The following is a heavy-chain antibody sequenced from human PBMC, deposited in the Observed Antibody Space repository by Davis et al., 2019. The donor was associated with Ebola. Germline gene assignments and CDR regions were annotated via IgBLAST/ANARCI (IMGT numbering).Heavy chain of an antibody. J-gene: IGHJ2*01. CDR3: ARDLPGGDWYFDL. CDR1: GFTFSSYA. D-gene: IGHD1-14*01. Sequence: GESLKISCAASGFTFSSYAMSWVRQAPGKGLEWVSTIGYNGDNTYYADSVKGRFTISRDNSKNTLYLQMSSLRAEDTAVYYCARDLPGGDWYFDLWGRGTLVTVSS. CDR2: IGYNGDNT. V-gene: IGHV3-23*01.